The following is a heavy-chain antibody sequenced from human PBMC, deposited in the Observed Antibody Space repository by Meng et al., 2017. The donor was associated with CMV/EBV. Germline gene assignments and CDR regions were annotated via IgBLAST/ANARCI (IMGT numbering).Heavy chain of an antibody. CDR2: INSDGSST. CDR3: AKRFSLQSLGSSWYVWDY. J-gene: IGHJ4*02. Sequence: GESLKISCAASGFTFSSYWMHWVRQAPGKGLVWVSRINSDGSSTSYADSVKGRFTISRDNAKNTLYLQMNSLRAEDTAVYYCAKRFSLQSLGSSWYVWDYWGQGTLVTVSS. CDR1: GFTFSSYW. V-gene: IGHV3-74*01. D-gene: IGHD6-13*01.